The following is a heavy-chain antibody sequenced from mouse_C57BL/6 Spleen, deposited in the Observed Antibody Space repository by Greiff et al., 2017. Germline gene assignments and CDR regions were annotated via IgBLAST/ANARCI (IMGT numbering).Heavy chain of an antibody. CDR1: GFTFSDYY. D-gene: IGHD4-1*01. V-gene: IGHV5-12*01. Sequence: EVQRVESGGGLVQPGGSLKLSCAASGFTFSDYYMYWVRQTPEKRLEWVAYISNGGGRTYYPDTVKGLFTISRDNAKNTLYLQMSRLKSEDTAMYYCARRGLGWYFDVWGTGTTVTVSS. J-gene: IGHJ1*03. CDR3: ARRGLGWYFDV. CDR2: ISNGGGRT.